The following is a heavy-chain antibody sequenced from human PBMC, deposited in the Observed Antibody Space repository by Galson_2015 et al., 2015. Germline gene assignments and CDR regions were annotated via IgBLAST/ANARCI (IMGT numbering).Heavy chain of an antibody. D-gene: IGHD3-10*01. CDR1: GFTVSSDY. CDR2: IYSGGST. CDR3: ARDFGGYYFDN. Sequence: SLRLSCAASGFTVSSDYMSWVRQAPGKGLEWVSVIYSGGSTYYADSVKGRFTISRDNSKNTLYLQMNSLRAEDTAVYYCARDFGGYYFDNRGQRTLVTVSS. J-gene: IGHJ4*02. V-gene: IGHV3-53*01.